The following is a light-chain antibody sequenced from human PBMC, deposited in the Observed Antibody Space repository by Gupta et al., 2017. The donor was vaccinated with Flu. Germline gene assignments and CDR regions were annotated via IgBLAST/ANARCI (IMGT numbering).Light chain of an antibody. CDR2: GES. CDR3: QQNNNWPPHS. CDR1: QSVSSN. V-gene: IGKV3-15*01. Sequence: ELVITQSPSTLSVSPGERATPSCRASQSVSSNLAWYKQKPGQAPRLLICGESTRVTGIAARFSGSEVGTEVTLTISSRQSEDFAVYYCQQNNNWPPHSFGQGTKMQIK. J-gene: IGKJ2*03.